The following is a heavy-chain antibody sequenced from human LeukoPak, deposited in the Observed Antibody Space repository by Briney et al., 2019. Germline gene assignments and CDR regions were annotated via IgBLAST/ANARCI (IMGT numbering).Heavy chain of an antibody. Sequence: GESLKISCEASGYTFATYWIAWVRQMPGKGLEWMGIIYPGDSDTRYSPSFQGQVTISADKSITTAYLQWSSLKASDTAMYYCARRVTTSSWFDPWGQGTLVTVSS. CDR1: GYTFATYW. CDR3: ARRVTTSSWFDP. CDR2: IYPGDSDT. J-gene: IGHJ5*02. D-gene: IGHD5-12*01. V-gene: IGHV5-51*01.